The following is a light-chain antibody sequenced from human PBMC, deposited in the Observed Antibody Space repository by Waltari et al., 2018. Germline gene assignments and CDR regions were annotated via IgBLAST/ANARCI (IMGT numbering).Light chain of an antibody. CDR3: AAWDHSLSGRV. CDR1: SPYI. CDR2: RDN. Sequence: QSVLIQPPSASGTPGQRVPIPCSGRSPYISWYQQLPGTAPKLLIYRDNQRPSGVPDRFSGSKSGTSASLAISGLRSEDEADYYCAAWDHSLSGRVFGGGTKLTVL. J-gene: IGLJ3*02. V-gene: IGLV1-47*01.